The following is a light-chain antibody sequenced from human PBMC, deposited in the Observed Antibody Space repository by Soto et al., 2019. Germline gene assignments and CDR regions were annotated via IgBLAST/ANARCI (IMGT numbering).Light chain of an antibody. CDR1: TSNIGNNF. V-gene: IGLV1-47*02. CDR3: ATWDASLSGRV. CDR2: SDN. J-gene: IGLJ3*02. Sequence: QSVLTQPPSASGTPGQRVTISCSGGTSNIGNNFVSWYQQLPGAAPKLLIYSDNQRPSGVPDRVSGSKSGTSASLAISGLRSEDEADYYRATWDASLSGRVFGGGTKLTVL.